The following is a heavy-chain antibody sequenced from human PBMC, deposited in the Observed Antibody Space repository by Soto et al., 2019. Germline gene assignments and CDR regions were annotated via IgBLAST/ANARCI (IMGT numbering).Heavy chain of an antibody. CDR2: IYPGDSDT. J-gene: IGHJ4*02. CDR1: GYRFTSYW. Sequence: EVQLVQSGAEMKKPGESLKISCKGSGYRFTSYWIGWVRQMPGKGLEWMGIIYPGDSDTRYSPSLQGQVTISADKSISTAYLQWSSLKASDTAMYYCARHHSSGYSSGWYVDYWGQGTLVTVSS. V-gene: IGHV5-51*01. D-gene: IGHD6-19*01. CDR3: ARHHSSGYSSGWYVDY.